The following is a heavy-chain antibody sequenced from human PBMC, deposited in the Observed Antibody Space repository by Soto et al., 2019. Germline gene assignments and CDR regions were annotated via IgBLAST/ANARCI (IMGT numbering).Heavy chain of an antibody. J-gene: IGHJ6*03. Sequence: SETLSLTCTVSGGSISSSIYYWGWIRQPPGKGLEWIGSIYYSGSTYYNPSLKSRVTISVDTSKNQFSLKLSSVTAADTAVYYCARHVAYCSSTSCFRYYYYMDVWGKGTTVTVSS. D-gene: IGHD2-2*01. CDR2: IYYSGST. CDR3: ARHVAYCSSTSCFRYYYYMDV. V-gene: IGHV4-39*01. CDR1: GGSISSSIYY.